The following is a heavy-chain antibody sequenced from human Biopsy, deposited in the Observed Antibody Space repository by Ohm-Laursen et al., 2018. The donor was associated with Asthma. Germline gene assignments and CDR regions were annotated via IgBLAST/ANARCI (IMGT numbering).Heavy chain of an antibody. D-gene: IGHD2-2*01. CDR1: GGTFNTYV. CDR3: ARKAGSCISRTCYSLDF. J-gene: IGHJ4*02. V-gene: IGHV1-69*01. Sequence: SSVKVSCKSLGGTFNTYVIGWVRQAPGQGLEWMGGINSVFGTTTYPQKFQDRVTITADDSTSTVYVELSSLRSEGTAVYYCARKAGSCISRTCYSLDFWGQGTLVTVSS. CDR2: INSVFGTT.